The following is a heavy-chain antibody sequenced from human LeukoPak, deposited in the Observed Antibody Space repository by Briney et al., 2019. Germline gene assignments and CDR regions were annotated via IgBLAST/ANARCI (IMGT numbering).Heavy chain of an antibody. J-gene: IGHJ4*02. CDR3: ARQYCGGGSCYNFDY. CDR1: GGSISSYY. CDR2: IYYSGST. V-gene: IGHV4-59*08. D-gene: IGHD2-15*01. Sequence: SETLSLTCTVFGGSISSYYWSLIRQPPGKGLEWIGYIYYSGSTNYNPSLKSRVTMSVDTSKNQFSLKLTSVTAADTAVYYCARQYCGGGSCYNFDYWGQGTLVTVSS.